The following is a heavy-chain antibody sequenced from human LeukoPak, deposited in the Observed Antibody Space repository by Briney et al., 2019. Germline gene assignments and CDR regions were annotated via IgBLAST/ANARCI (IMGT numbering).Heavy chain of an antibody. CDR2: INPSGGST. J-gene: IGHJ4*02. V-gene: IGHV1-46*01. CDR3: ARDYLRAPFDY. CDR1: GYTFTSYH. Sequence: ASVKVSCKASGYTFTSYHMHWVRQAPGQGLEWMGIINPSGGSTSYAQKFQGRVTMTRDMSTSTVYMELSSLRSEDTAVYYCARDYLRAPFDYWGQGTLVTVSS. D-gene: IGHD4-17*01.